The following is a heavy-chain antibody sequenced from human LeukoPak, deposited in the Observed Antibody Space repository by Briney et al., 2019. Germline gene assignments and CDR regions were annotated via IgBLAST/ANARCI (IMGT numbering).Heavy chain of an antibody. D-gene: IGHD4-23*01. Sequence: GGSLRLSCAASGFTFSSYRMNWVRQAPGKGLEWVSSISSSSSYIYYADSVKGRFTISRDNAKNSLYLQMNSLRAEDTAVYYCARDRPYGGNAYDAFDIWGQGTMVTVSS. J-gene: IGHJ3*02. CDR2: ISSSSSYI. CDR3: ARDRPYGGNAYDAFDI. V-gene: IGHV3-21*01. CDR1: GFTFSSYR.